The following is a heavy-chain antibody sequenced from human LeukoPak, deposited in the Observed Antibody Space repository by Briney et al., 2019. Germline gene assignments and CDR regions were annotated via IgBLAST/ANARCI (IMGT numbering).Heavy chain of an antibody. D-gene: IGHD6-19*01. J-gene: IGHJ3*02. CDR3: AKSSRRRLAVAGISAFDI. CDR1: GFTFDDYA. CDR2: ISWNSGSI. V-gene: IGHV3-9*01. Sequence: PGRSLRLSCAASGFTFDDYAMPWVRQAPGKGLEWVSGISWNSGSIGYADSVKGRFTISRDNAKNSLYLQMNSLRAEDTALYYCAKSSRRRLAVAGISAFDIWGQGTMVTVSS.